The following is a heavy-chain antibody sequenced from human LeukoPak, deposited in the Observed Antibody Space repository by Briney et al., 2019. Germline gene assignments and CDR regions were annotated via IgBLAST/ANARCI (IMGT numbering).Heavy chain of an antibody. D-gene: IGHD6-19*01. V-gene: IGHV3-21*01. CDR1: GFAFSGDN. J-gene: IGHJ6*04. CDR2: IGTSGSYI. Sequence: GRSLRLSCAASGFAFSGDNMNWVRQAPGKGLEWVSFIGTSGSYIKYADSVKGRFTISRDNAKNSLYLQMNSLRAEDTAVYYCARDWGSSGWRYYYYGMDVWGKGTTVTVSS. CDR3: ARDWGSSGWRYYYYGMDV.